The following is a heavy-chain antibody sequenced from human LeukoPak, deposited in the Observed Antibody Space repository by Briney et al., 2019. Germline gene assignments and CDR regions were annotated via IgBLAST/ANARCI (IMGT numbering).Heavy chain of an antibody. D-gene: IGHD1-1*01. Sequence: VASVKVSCKASGYTFTGYYMHWVRQAPGQGLEWMGWINPNSGGTNYAQKFQGRVTMTRDTPISTAYMELSRLRSDDTAVYYCARELPSPNDHHYFDYWGHGTLVTVSS. J-gene: IGHJ4*01. CDR1: GYTFTGYY. V-gene: IGHV1-2*02. CDR2: INPNSGGT. CDR3: ARELPSPNDHHYFDY.